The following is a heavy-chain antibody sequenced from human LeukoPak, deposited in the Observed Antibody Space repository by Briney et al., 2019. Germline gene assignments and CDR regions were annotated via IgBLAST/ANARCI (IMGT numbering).Heavy chain of an antibody. CDR3: ARRQSERIAAAGTLWYYYGMDV. CDR2: ISAHNGNT. J-gene: IGHJ6*02. V-gene: IGHV1-18*01. Sequence: ASVKVSCKASGYTFTSYGISWVRQAPGQGLEWMRWISAHNGNTNYAQKLQGRVTMTTDTSTSTAYMELRSLRSDDTAVYYCARRQSERIAAAGTLWYYYGMDVWGQGTTVTVSS. CDR1: GYTFTSYG. D-gene: IGHD6-13*01.